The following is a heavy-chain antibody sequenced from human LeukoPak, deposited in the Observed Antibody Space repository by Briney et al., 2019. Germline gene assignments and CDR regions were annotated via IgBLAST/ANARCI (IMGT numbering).Heavy chain of an antibody. J-gene: IGHJ4*02. CDR2: ISGGNGNT. V-gene: IGHV1-18*01. CDR3: ARDCDRSGYYCY. CDR1: GYTFTSLG. Sequence: ASVKVSCKASGYTFTSLGISWVRQAPGQGLEWMGWISGGNGNTYYAQKLQGRVTLTTDTSTSTAYMELRSLRSDDTAVYYCARDCDRSGYYCYWGQGTQVTVSS. D-gene: IGHD3-22*01.